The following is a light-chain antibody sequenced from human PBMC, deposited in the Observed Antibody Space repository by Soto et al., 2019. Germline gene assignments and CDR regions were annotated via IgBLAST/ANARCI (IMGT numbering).Light chain of an antibody. CDR2: GAD. CDR3: QQYKTWPT. Sequence: EIVMTQSPATLSVSPGERVSLSCGASQSVSSDLAWYQQKPGQAPRLLIFGADTRATGVPARFGGTGSGTQFTLTISSLQSEDFAIYFCQQYKTWPTFGQGTRLEIK. J-gene: IGKJ5*01. CDR1: QSVSSD. V-gene: IGKV3-15*01.